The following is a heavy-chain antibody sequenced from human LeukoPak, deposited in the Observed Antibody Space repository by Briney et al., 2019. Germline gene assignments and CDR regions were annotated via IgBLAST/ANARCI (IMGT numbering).Heavy chain of an antibody. CDR3: ARGAEYYDSSGYYAPFDY. D-gene: IGHD3-22*01. CDR1: GYTFTSYY. Sequence: ASVKVSCKASGYTFTSYYMHWVRQAPGQGLEWMGIINPSGGSTSYAQKFQGRVTMTRDTSTSTVYMKLSSLRSEDTAVYYCARGAEYYDSSGYYAPFDYWGQGTLVTVSS. V-gene: IGHV1-46*01. J-gene: IGHJ4*02. CDR2: INPSGGST.